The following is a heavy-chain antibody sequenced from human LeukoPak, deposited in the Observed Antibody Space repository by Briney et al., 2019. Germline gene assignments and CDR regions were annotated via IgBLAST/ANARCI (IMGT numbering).Heavy chain of an antibody. CDR2: IYYSGST. Sequence: TSETLSLTCTVSGGSISSYYWSWIRQPPGKGLGWIGYIYYSGSTNYNPSLKSRVTISVDTSKNQFSLKLSSVTAADTAVYYCARHVGIAAAGNFDYWGQGTLVTVSS. D-gene: IGHD6-13*01. CDR3: ARHVGIAAAGNFDY. CDR1: GGSISSYY. V-gene: IGHV4-59*08. J-gene: IGHJ4*02.